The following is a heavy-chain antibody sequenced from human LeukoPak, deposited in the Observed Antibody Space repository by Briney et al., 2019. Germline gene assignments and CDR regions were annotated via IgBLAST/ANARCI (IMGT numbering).Heavy chain of an antibody. CDR2: ISGSGGST. CDR3: AKDRITMIVVADAFDI. D-gene: IGHD3-22*01. Sequence: PGGSLRLSCAASGFTFSSYAISWVRQAPGKGLEWVSAISGSGGSTYYADSVKGRFTISRDNSKNTLYLQMNSLRAEDTAVYYCAKDRITMIVVADAFDIWGQGKMVTVSS. CDR1: GFTFSSYA. J-gene: IGHJ3*02. V-gene: IGHV3-23*01.